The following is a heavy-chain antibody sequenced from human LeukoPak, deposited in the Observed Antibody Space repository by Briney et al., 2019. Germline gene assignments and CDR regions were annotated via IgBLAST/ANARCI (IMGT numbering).Heavy chain of an antibody. V-gene: IGHV1-2*02. J-gene: IGHJ4*02. CDR2: INPNSGGT. Sequence: ASVKVSCKASGYTFTYYYINWVRQAPGQGLEWMGWINPNSGGTKYAQKFQGRPTMTSNTSINTAYMDLNRLRPDDTAVYYCAREGFCSGTNCPVGDWGQGTLVTVSS. CDR3: AREGFCSGTNCPVGD. D-gene: IGHD2-15*01. CDR1: GYTFTYYY.